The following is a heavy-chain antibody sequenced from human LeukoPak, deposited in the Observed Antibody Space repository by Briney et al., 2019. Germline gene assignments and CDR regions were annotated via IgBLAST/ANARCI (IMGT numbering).Heavy chain of an antibody. Sequence: GASVKVSCKASGGTFSSYAISWVRQAPGQGLEWMGRIIPILGIANYAQKFQGRVTITADKSTSTAYMELSSLRSEDTAVYYCARDVRYCSSTSCFSGSRGKRNWFDPWGQGTLVTVSS. V-gene: IGHV1-69*04. CDR3: ARDVRYCSSTSCFSGSRGKRNWFDP. J-gene: IGHJ5*02. CDR2: IIPILGIA. D-gene: IGHD2-2*01. CDR1: GGTFSSYA.